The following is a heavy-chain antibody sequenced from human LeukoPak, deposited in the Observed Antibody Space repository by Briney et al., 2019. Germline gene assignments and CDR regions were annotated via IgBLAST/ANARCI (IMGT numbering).Heavy chain of an antibody. CDR1: GYTFTSYG. CDR3: ARVGVVVAATLSSDY. V-gene: IGHV1-18*04. Sequence: ASVKVSCKASGYTFTSYGISWVRQAPGQGLEWMGWISAYNGNTNYAQKLQGGVTMTTDTSTSTAYMELRSLRSDDTAVYYCARVGVVVAATLSSDYWGQGTLVTVSS. J-gene: IGHJ4*02. CDR2: ISAYNGNT. D-gene: IGHD2-15*01.